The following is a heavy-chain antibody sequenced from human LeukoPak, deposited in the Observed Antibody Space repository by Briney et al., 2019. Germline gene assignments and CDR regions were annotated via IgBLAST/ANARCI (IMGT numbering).Heavy chain of an antibody. D-gene: IGHD6-19*01. CDR2: IKWDGGRT. V-gene: IGHV3-20*04. J-gene: IGHJ6*03. CDR1: GFTFDDHG. Sequence: GGSLRLSCAASGFTFDDHGMSWVRQAPGKGLEWVSGIKWDGGRTGYADSVKGRFTISRDNAKNSVYLQMNSLRAEDTAVYYCARGEPSAVAGIMDVWGKGTTVTVSS. CDR3: ARGEPSAVAGIMDV.